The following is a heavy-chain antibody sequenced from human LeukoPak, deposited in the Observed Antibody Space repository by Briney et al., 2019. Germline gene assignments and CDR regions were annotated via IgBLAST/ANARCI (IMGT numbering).Heavy chain of an antibody. J-gene: IGHJ1*01. CDR1: GFTFSSYA. CDR3: AKDNQLSHPEYFQH. D-gene: IGHD2-2*01. CDR2: IDTSGGHT. Sequence: GGSLRLSCAASGFTFSSYAMSWVRQAPGKGLEWVSAIDTSGGHTYYADSVKGRFSISRDKSKNTLYLQMNSLRAEDTAVYYCAKDNQLSHPEYFQHWGQGALVTVSS. V-gene: IGHV3-23*01.